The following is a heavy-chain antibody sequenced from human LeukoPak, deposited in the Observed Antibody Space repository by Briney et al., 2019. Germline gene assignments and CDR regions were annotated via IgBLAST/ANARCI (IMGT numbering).Heavy chain of an antibody. CDR2: IYYSGST. J-gene: IGHJ6*03. CDR3: ARLPNNWNYVRYYYYYMDV. V-gene: IGHV4-39*01. CDR1: GGSISSSSYY. Sequence: PSETLSLTCTVSGGSISSSSYYWGWIRQPPGKGLEWIGSIYYSGSTYYNPSLKSRVTIFEDTSKNQFSLKLSSVTAADTAVYYCARLPNNWNYVRYYYYYMDVWGKGTTVTVSS. D-gene: IGHD1-7*01.